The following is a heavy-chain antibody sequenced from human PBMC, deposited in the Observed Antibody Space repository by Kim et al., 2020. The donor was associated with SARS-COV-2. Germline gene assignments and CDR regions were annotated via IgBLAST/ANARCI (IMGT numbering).Heavy chain of an antibody. Sequence: YAKKFQGRVTMTRDTSISTAYMELGRLRSDDTAVYYCARGAYGSGRYIVYWGQGTLVTVSS. D-gene: IGHD3-10*01. CDR3: ARGAYGSGRYIVY. J-gene: IGHJ4*02. V-gene: IGHV1-2*02.